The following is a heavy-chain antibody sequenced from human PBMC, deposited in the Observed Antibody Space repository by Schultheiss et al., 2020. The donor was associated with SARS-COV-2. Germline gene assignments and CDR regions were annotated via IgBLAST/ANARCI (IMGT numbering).Heavy chain of an antibody. V-gene: IGHV4-59*08. CDR2: IYYSGST. CDR1: GGSFSGYY. J-gene: IGHJ6*02. CDR3: ARQGHYYYYGMDV. Sequence: SETLSLTCAVYGGSFSGYYWSWIRQPPGKGLEWIGYIYYSGSTNYNPSLKSRVTISVDTSKNQFSLKLSSVTAADTAVYYCARQGHYYYYGMDVWGQGTTVTVSS.